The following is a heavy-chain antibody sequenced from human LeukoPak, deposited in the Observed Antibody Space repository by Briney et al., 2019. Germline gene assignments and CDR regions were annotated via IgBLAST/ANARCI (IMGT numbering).Heavy chain of an antibody. CDR2: IGTAGDT. CDR1: GFTFSSYD. Sequence: GGSLRLSCAASGFTFSSYDMHWVRQATGKGLEWVSAIGTAGDTYYPGSVKGRFTISRENAKNSLYLQMNSLRAEDTAVYYCARQGEYSSSLSFDYWGQGTLVTVSS. D-gene: IGHD6-6*01. V-gene: IGHV3-13*01. CDR3: ARQGEYSSSLSFDY. J-gene: IGHJ4*02.